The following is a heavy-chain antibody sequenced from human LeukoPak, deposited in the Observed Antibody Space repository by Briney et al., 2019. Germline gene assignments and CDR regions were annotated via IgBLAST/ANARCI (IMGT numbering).Heavy chain of an antibody. D-gene: IGHD4/OR15-4a*01. CDR1: GLIFCGTW. CDR2: IKPDGSQK. J-gene: IGHJ4*02. CDR3: ANDLNGAGG. V-gene: IGHV3-7*01. Sequence: GGSLRLSCATSGLIFCGTWMTWVRQAPGKGLECVANIKPDGSQKYYLDSVKGRFTVSRDNAKNSLYLQMNSLRVEDTAIYFCANDLNGAGGWGQGTLVTVSS.